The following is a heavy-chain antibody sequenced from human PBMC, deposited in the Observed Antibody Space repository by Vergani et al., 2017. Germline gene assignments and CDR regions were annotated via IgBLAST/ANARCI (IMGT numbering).Heavy chain of an antibody. V-gene: IGHV1-69*04. CDR2: IIPILGIA. CDR3: AXEKEPVVRGVIISGMDV. Sequence: QVQLVQSGAEVKKPGSSVKVSCKASGGTFSSYAISWVRQAPGQGLEWMGRIIPILGIANYAQKFQGRVTITADKSTSTAYMELSSLRSEDTAVYYCAXEKEPVVRGVIISGMDVWGQGTTVTVSS. J-gene: IGHJ6*02. CDR1: GGTFSSYA. D-gene: IGHD3-10*01.